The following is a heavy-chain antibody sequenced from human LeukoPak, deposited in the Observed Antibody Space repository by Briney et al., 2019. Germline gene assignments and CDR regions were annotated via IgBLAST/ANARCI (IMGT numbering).Heavy chain of an antibody. CDR3: ARAVRDRDYVWGSYRYTFDY. CDR2: IYYSGST. Sequence: NTSETLSLTCTVSGGSISSGDYYWSWIRQPPGKGLEWIGYIYYSGSTYYNPSLKSRVTISVDTSKNQLSLKLSSVTAADTAVYYCARAVRDRDYVWGSYRYTFDYWGQGTLVTVSS. V-gene: IGHV4-30-4*01. J-gene: IGHJ4*02. CDR1: GGSISSGDYY. D-gene: IGHD3-16*02.